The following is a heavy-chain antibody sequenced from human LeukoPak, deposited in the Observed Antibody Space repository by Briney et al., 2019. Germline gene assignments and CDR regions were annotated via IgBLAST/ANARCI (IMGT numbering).Heavy chain of an antibody. CDR1: GFNFSSYG. CDR2: IRHDGSDK. J-gene: IGHJ5*02. V-gene: IGHV3-30*02. D-gene: IGHD3-3*01. Sequence: GGSLRLSCAASGFNFSSYGMHWVRQAPGKGVEWAAFIRHDGSDKYYGDSVKGRFTSSRDNPKNTLYLQMNSLRAEDTAVYYCAKGQLRFLDNWFDPWGQGTLVTVSS. CDR3: AKGQLRFLDNWFDP.